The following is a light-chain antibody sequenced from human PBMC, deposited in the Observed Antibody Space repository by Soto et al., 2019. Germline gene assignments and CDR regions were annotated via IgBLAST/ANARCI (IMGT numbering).Light chain of an antibody. CDR3: QQYNNWPPPLT. V-gene: IGKV3-15*01. CDR1: QSVSSN. J-gene: IGKJ4*01. CDR2: GAS. Sequence: EIVRTQSPATLSVSPGERATLSCRASQSVSSNLAWYQQKPGQAPRLLIYGASTRATGIPARFSGSGSGTEFTLTISRLQSEDFAVYYCQQYNNWPPPLTFGGGTKVEI.